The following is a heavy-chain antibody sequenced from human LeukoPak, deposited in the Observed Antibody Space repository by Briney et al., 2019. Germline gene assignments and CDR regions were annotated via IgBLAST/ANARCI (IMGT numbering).Heavy chain of an antibody. Sequence: GGSLRLSCAASGFTFSSYWMSWVRQAPGKGLEWVANIKQDGSEKYYVDSVKGRYTISRDSAKNSLYLQVNSLRAEDTAVYYCASTTISPAGGMDVWGQGTTVTVSS. J-gene: IGHJ6*02. D-gene: IGHD2/OR15-2a*01. CDR3: ASTTISPAGGMDV. V-gene: IGHV3-7*05. CDR2: IKQDGSEK. CDR1: GFTFSSYW.